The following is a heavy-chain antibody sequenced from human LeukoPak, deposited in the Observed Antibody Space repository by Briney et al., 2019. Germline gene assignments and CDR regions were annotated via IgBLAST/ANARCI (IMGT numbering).Heavy chain of an antibody. Sequence: SETLSLTCTVSGGSISSGGYYWSWIRQPPGKGLEWIGYIYHSGSTYYNPSLKSRVTISVDRSKNQFSLKLSSVTAADTAVYYCAAVGSRIAARPDYWGQGTLVTVSS. CDR1: GGSISSGGYY. V-gene: IGHV4-30-2*01. D-gene: IGHD6-6*01. CDR2: IYHSGST. J-gene: IGHJ4*02. CDR3: AAVGSRIAARPDY.